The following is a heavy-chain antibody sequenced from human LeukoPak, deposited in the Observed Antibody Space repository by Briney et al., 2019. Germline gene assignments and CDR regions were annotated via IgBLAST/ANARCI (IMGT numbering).Heavy chain of an antibody. J-gene: IGHJ4*01. CDR1: AFTVSGYY. V-gene: IGHV3-53*01. CDR2: IYSAGNT. D-gene: IGHD2-21*01. Sequence: GGSLRLSCAASAFTVSGYYMSWVRQAPGKGLEWVSAIYSAGNTYYAASVKGRFTISRNNSKNTLYLQMNSLRAEDTAVYYCASSYCGGTLCYDHYWGHGTLVTVSS. CDR3: ASSYCGGTLCYDHY.